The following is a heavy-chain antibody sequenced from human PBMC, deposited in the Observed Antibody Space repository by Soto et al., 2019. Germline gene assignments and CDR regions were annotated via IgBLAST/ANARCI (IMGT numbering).Heavy chain of an antibody. CDR3: ARVMAAMQNWLDP. CDR1: GGSISSIDYF. Sequence: QVQLQESGPGLVKPSQTLSLTCSVSGGSISSIDYFWSWIRQPPGKGLEWIEFIYHTGTTYYNPSLRSRVTISIDTSKSQFSMKLNSVTAADTAVYYCARVMAAMQNWLDPWGQGTLVTVSP. D-gene: IGHD2-2*01. V-gene: IGHV4-30-4*01. J-gene: IGHJ5*02. CDR2: IYHTGTT.